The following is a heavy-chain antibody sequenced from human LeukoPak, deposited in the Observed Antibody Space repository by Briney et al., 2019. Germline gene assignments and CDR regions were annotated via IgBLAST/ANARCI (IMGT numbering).Heavy chain of an antibody. J-gene: IGHJ4*02. D-gene: IGHD1-20*01. CDR2: IKQDGSET. CDR1: GFNFGSCY. Sequence: PGGSLRLSCAASGFNFGSCYMSWVRQAPGKVLEWVGNIKQDGSETSYVDSVKGRFTISRDNAKNSLYLQMNSLRDDDAAVYYCARDHTWNSLDYWGQGTLVTVFS. V-gene: IGHV3-7*01. CDR3: ARDHTWNSLDY.